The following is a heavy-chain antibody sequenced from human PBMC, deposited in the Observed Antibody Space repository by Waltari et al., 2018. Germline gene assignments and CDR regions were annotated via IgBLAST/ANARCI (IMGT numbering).Heavy chain of an antibody. CDR2: IYYSGSN. CDR3: ARVYSSGWTLFDY. D-gene: IGHD6-19*01. CDR1: GGSISSSNW. J-gene: IGHJ4*02. V-gene: IGHV4-4*02. Sequence: QVQLQESGPGLVKPSGTLSLTCAVSGGSISSSNWWSWVRQSPGKGLEWIGEIYYSGSNNYNPSLKSRVTISVDKSKNQFSLKLSSVTAADTAVYYCARVYSSGWTLFDYWGQGTLVTVSS.